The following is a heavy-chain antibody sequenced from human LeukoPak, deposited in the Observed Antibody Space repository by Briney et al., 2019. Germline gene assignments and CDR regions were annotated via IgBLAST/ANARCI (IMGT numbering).Heavy chain of an antibody. CDR1: GXPISSYY. Sequence: SETLSLTCNVSGXPISSYYWSWIRQPPGKGLEWIGYIFYTGSTNYNPSLKSRITISVDTSKNQVFLKLNSVTAADTAVYYCAKEDIGYDFDYWGQGTQVTVSS. CDR2: IFYTGST. CDR3: AKEDIGYDFDY. V-gene: IGHV4-59*12. J-gene: IGHJ4*02. D-gene: IGHD5-12*01.